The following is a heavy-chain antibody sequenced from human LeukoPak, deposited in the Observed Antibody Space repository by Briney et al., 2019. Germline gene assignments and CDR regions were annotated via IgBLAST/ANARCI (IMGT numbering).Heavy chain of an antibody. CDR1: GFTFSSNT. CDR3: ARGSRDCANGVCYAFDI. D-gene: IGHD2-8*01. V-gene: IGHV3-21*01. CDR2: ISSSSSYI. J-gene: IGHJ3*02. Sequence: GGSLRLSCAASGFTFSSNTMNWVRQAPGKGLEWVSSISSSSSYIYHADSVKGRFTISRDNAKKSLYLQMNSLRAEDTAVYYCARGSRDCANGVCYAFDIWGQGTVVTV.